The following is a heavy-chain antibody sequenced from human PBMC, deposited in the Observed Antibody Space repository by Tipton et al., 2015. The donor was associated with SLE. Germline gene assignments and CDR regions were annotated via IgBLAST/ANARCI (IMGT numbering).Heavy chain of an antibody. CDR1: GGSISSHY. CDR3: ARGRPLPFDY. CDR2: IYYSGST. J-gene: IGHJ4*02. Sequence: LRLSCTVSGGSISSHYWSWIRQPPGKGLEWSGYIYYSGSTNYNPSLKSRGTLSVDTSKNQFSLKLSSVTAADTAVYYCARGRPLPFDYWGQGTLVTVSS. V-gene: IGHV4-59*11.